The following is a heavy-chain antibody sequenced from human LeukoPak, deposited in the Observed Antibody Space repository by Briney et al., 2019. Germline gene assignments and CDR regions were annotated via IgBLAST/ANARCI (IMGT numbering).Heavy chain of an antibody. CDR3: ARGVWAARSNFFDY. V-gene: IGHV4-39*07. D-gene: IGHD6-6*01. J-gene: IGHJ4*02. Sequence: SETLSLTCTVSGGSISSSSYYWGWIRQPPGKGLEWIGSIYYSGSTYYNPSLKSRVTISVDTSKNQFSLKLSSVTAADTAVYYCARGVWAARSNFFDYWGQGTLVTVSS. CDR2: IYYSGST. CDR1: GGSISSSSYY.